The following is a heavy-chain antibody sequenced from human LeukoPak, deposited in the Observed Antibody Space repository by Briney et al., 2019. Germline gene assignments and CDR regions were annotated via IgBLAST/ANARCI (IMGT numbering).Heavy chain of an antibody. CDR3: ARGPNYYDSSGLFDY. Sequence: WASVKVSCKAPGGTFSSYAISWVRQAPGQGLEWMGGIIPIFGTANYAQKFQGRVTITTDESTSTAYMELSSLRSEDTAVYYCARGPNYYDSSGLFDYWGQGTLVTVSS. D-gene: IGHD3-22*01. CDR1: GGTFSSYA. CDR2: IIPIFGTA. J-gene: IGHJ4*02. V-gene: IGHV1-69*05.